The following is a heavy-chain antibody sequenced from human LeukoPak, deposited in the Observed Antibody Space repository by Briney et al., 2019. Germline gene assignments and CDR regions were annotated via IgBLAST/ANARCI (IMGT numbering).Heavy chain of an antibody. CDR2: IHNSGAT. V-gene: IGHV4-34*01. CDR1: GGPFSGYF. CDR3: ARRYYYHLGSFPFDF. J-gene: IGHJ4*02. D-gene: IGHD3-10*01. Sequence: SETLSLTCAVSGGPFSGYFWSWIRQSSGKGLEWIGEIHNSGATNYNPSLNSRVTISEDTSKNQFYLNLSSVTAADTAVYYCARRYYYHLGSFPFDFWGQGTLVTVSS.